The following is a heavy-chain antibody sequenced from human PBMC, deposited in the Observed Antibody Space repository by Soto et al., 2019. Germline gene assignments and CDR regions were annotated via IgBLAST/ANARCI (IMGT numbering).Heavy chain of an antibody. CDR2: ISTSGSMK. CDR3: ARQYYDSGRGAFDI. J-gene: IGHJ3*02. D-gene: IGHD1-26*01. V-gene: IGHV3-11*01. CDR1: GFILNDYY. Sequence: QVQLVESGGGLVKPGGTLRLSCAASGFILNDYYMSWIRQAPGKGLEWVSSISTSGSMKYYADSVKGRFTISRDNAKNSMYLQVNSLRAEDTAVYYCARQYYDSGRGAFDIWGQWTMVTVSS.